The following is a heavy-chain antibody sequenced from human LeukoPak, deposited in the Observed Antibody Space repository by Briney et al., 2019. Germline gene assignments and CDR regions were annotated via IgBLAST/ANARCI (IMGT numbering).Heavy chain of an antibody. CDR1: GFTFSSYA. J-gene: IGHJ3*02. CDR3: AKDSSWSEYAFDI. Sequence: GGSLRLSCAASGFTFSSYAMSWVRRAPGKGLEWVSAISGSGGSTYYADSVKGRFTISRDNSKNTLYLQMNSLRAEDTAVYYCAKDSSWSEYAFDIWGQGTMVTVSS. V-gene: IGHV3-23*01. D-gene: IGHD6-13*01. CDR2: ISGSGGST.